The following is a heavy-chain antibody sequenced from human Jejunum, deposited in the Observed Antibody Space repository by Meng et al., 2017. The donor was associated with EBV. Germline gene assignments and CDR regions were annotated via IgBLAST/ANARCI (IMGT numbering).Heavy chain of an antibody. CDR1: GGSVNSGNVY. CDR3: AGLRYSGYDRAFDY. V-gene: IGHV4-61*01. J-gene: IGHJ4*02. D-gene: IGHD5-12*01. CDR2: IYYSGST. Sequence: QRQESGPGPVKPSETLSLSCTVSGGSVNSGNVYWSWIRQPPGKGLEWIGYIYYSGSTNYIPSLKSRVTISLATSKNQFSLKLSSVTAADTAVYYCAGLRYSGYDRAFDYWGQGALVTVSS.